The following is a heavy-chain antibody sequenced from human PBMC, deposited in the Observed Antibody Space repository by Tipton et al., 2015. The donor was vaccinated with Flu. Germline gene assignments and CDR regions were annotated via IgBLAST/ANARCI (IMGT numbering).Heavy chain of an antibody. D-gene: IGHD6-19*01. J-gene: IGHJ5*02. CDR2: ISWNSDYR. CDR3: VRERGSGWFDH. CDR1: GFTFDDYA. Sequence: SLRLSCAASGFTFDDYAMHWVRQAPGKGLEWVSRISWNSDYRGYADSVKGRFAISRDNAKNSLYLQMNSLRADDTALYFCVRERGSGWFDHWGQGILVTVSS. V-gene: IGHV3-9*01.